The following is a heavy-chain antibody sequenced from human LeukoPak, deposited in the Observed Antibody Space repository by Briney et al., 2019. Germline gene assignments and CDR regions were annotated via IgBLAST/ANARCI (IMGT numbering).Heavy chain of an antibody. CDR3: ARRVYYYYGSGSYYPLYYYGMDV. Sequence: ASVKVSCKASGYTFTSYYMHWVRQAPGQGLEWMGIINPSGGSTSYAQKFQGRVTMTRDTSTSTVYMELSSLRSEDTAVYYCARRVYYYYGSGSYYPLYYYGMDVWGQGTTVTVSS. CDR1: GYTFTSYY. J-gene: IGHJ6*02. V-gene: IGHV1-46*01. D-gene: IGHD3-10*01. CDR2: INPSGGST.